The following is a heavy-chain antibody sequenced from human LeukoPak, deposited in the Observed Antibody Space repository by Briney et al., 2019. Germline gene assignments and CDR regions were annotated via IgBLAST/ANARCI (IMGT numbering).Heavy chain of an antibody. D-gene: IGHD3-22*01. CDR1: GFTFNRYN. CDR3: AKGPFFYYDASGYNYFES. V-gene: IGHV3-21*04. J-gene: IGHJ4*02. CDR2: ISTSSSYI. Sequence: GGSLRLSCAASGFTFNRYNMNWVRRAPGKGLEWVSSISTSSSYIYYADSVRGRFTISRDNAKNSLYLQMNSLRAEDTAIYYCAKGPFFYYDASGYNYFESWGQGTLVTVSS.